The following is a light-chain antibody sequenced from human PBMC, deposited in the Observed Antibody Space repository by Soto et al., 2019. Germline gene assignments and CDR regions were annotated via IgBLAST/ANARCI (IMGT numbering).Light chain of an antibody. CDR1: QSVSSSY. J-gene: IGKJ1*01. CDR3: QQYGSSPART. V-gene: IGKV3-20*01. CDR2: GAS. Sequence: EIVLTQSPGTLSLSPGERATLSCRASQSVSSSYLAWYQQKPGQAPRLLIYGASSRATGIPDRFSGSGSGTDFTLTISRLEPEDVAVYYCQQYGSSPARTFGQGTKVEIK.